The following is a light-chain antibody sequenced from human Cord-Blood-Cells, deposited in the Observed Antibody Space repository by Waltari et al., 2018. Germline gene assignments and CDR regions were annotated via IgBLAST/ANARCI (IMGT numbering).Light chain of an antibody. V-gene: IGLV2-14*01. Sequence: QSALTQPASVSGSPGQSITISCTGTSSDVGGYNYVSWYQQYPGKAPKLMIYDVSKRPAGVSNRFSGSKSGNTASLTISGLQAEDEADYYCSSYTSSSTLVVFGGGTKLTVL. J-gene: IGLJ2*01. CDR3: SSYTSSSTLVV. CDR1: SSDVGGYNY. CDR2: DVS.